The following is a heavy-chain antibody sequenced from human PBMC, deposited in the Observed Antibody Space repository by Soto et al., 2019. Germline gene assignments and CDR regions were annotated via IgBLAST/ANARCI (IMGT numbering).Heavy chain of an antibody. V-gene: IGHV5-51*01. Sequence: GESLKISCKGSGYSFTSYWIGWVRQMPGKGLEWMGIIYPGDSDTRYSPSFQGQVTISADKSISTAYLQWSSLKASDTAMYYCARHPSCSGGSCDYYYGMDVWGQGTTVTVSS. CDR3: ARHPSCSGGSCDYYYGMDV. CDR1: GYSFTSYW. D-gene: IGHD2-15*01. J-gene: IGHJ6*02. CDR2: IYPGDSDT.